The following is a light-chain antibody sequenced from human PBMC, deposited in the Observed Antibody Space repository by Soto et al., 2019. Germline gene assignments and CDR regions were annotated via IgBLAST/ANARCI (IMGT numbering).Light chain of an antibody. CDR2: AAS. J-gene: IGKJ4*01. V-gene: IGKV1-12*01. CDR3: LQANSFPLT. Sequence: DIQMTQSPSFVSASVGDRVTITCRASQGISSWLVWYQQKPGKAPSLLIYAASTLRRGVLSRFSGSGSGTDFTLTITSLQPEDLATYYCLQANSFPLTFGGGTKVDIK. CDR1: QGISSW.